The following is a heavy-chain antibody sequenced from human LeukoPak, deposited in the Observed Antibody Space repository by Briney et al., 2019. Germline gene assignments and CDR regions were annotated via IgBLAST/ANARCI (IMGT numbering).Heavy chain of an antibody. CDR1: GYTFTGYY. CDR2: INPNSGGT. D-gene: IGHD3-22*01. Sequence: GASVKVSCKASGYTFTGYYMHWVRQAPGQGLEWMGWINPNSGGTNYAQKFQGRVTMTRDTSISTAYMELSRLRSDDTAVYYCARVPPPHYYDCSGYYDYWGKGTLVTVSS. CDR3: ARVPPPHYYDCSGYYDY. J-gene: IGHJ4*02. V-gene: IGHV1-2*02.